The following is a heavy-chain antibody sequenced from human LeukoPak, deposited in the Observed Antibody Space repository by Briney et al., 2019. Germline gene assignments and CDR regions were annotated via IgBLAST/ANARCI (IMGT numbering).Heavy chain of an antibody. V-gene: IGHV3-7*01. Sequence: GGSLRLSCAASGFTFGTYWMTWVRQAPGKGLEWVANINQAGNEKYYADSVKGRFTISRDNAKNSLYLQMNSLRAEDTAVYYCARDSTAARCGYWGQGTLVTVSS. D-gene: IGHD4-17*01. J-gene: IGHJ4*02. CDR3: ARDSTAARCGY. CDR1: GFTFGTYW. CDR2: INQAGNEK.